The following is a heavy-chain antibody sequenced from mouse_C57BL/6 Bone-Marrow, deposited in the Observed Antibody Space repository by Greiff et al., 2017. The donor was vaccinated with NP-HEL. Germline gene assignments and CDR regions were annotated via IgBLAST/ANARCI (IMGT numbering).Heavy chain of an antibody. V-gene: IGHV1-54*01. D-gene: IGHD3-3*01. Sequence: VQLQQSGAELVRPGTSVKVSCKASGYAFTNYLIEWVKQRPGQGLEWIGVINPGSGGTNYNEKFKGKATLTADKSSITAYMQLSSLTSEDSAVYFCARSTGRAVMDYWGQGTSVTVSS. CDR3: ARSTGRAVMDY. CDR2: INPGSGGT. CDR1: GYAFTNYL. J-gene: IGHJ4*01.